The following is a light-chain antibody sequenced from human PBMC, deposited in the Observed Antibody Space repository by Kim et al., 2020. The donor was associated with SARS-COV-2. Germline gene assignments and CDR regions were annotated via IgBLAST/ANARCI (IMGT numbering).Light chain of an antibody. CDR1: KLGNKY. J-gene: IGLJ2*01. V-gene: IGLV3-1*01. Sequence: VSTGQTASITCSGDKLGNKYASWYQQKPGQSPVLVIYPDSTRPSGIPERFSGSNSGNTATLTISGTQAMDEADYYCQAWDSSTVVFGGGTQLTVL. CDR3: QAWDSSTVV. CDR2: PDS.